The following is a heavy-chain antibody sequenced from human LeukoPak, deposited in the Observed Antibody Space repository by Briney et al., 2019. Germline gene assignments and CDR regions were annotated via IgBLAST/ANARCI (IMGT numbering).Heavy chain of an antibody. D-gene: IGHD2-15*01. CDR3: ARGPPYLLFDY. CDR1: GGSISSYY. CDR2: IYYSAST. V-gene: IGHV4-59*01. Sequence: SETLSLTCTVSGGSISSYYWSWIRQPPGKGLEWIGYIYYSASTNYNPSLKSRVTISVDTSKNQFSLKLSSVTAADTAVYYCARGPPYLLFDYWGQGTLVTVSS. J-gene: IGHJ4*02.